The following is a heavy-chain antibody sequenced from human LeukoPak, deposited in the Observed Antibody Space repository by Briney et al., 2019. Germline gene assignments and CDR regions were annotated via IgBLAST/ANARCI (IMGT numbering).Heavy chain of an antibody. CDR2: IYHSGST. D-gene: IGHD1-26*01. CDR3: ARRPGSYTFDY. V-gene: IGHV4-59*08. Sequence: SETLSPTCTVSGGSISSYYWSWIRQPPGKGLEWIGSIYHSGSTYYNPSLKSRVTISVDTSKNQFSLKLSSVTAADTAVYYCARRPGSYTFDYWGQGTLVTVSS. CDR1: GGSISSYY. J-gene: IGHJ4*02.